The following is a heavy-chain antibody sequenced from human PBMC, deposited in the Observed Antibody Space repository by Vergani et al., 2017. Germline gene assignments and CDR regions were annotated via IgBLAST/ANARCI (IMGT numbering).Heavy chain of an antibody. J-gene: IGHJ5*02. CDR3: ARRYRKGDSSSSWFDP. CDR1: GGTFSSYA. CDR2: VIPIFGTA. D-gene: IGHD6-6*01. V-gene: IGHV1-69*01. Sequence: QVQLVQSGAEVKQPGSSVKVSCKASGGTFSSYALSWVRQAPGQGLEWMGGVIPIFGTANYAQKFQGRVTITADEATSTAYVELSSRRSEDTAVYSCARRYRKGDSSSSWFDPWGQGTLVTVSS.